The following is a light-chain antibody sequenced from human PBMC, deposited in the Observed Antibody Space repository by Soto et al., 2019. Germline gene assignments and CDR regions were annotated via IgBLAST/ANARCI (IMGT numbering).Light chain of an antibody. V-gene: IGKV1-6*01. J-gene: IGKJ2*01. Sequence: AIQMTQSQSSLSASVGDRVTITCRASQGIRNDLGWYQQKPGKAPKLLIYAASSLQSGVPSRFSGSGSGTDFTLTISSLQPEDFATYYCLQDYNYSYTFGQGTKLEIK. CDR2: AAS. CDR1: QGIRND. CDR3: LQDYNYSYT.